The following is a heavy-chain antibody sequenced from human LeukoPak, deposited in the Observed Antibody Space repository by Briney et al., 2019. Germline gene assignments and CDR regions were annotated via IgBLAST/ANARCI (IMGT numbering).Heavy chain of an antibody. CDR1: GYTFGSYG. CDR3: ARGGVGATTYVWFDP. Sequence: GASVKVSCKTSGYTFGSYGITWVRQAPGQGLECMGIINPSGGSTSYAQKFQGRVTMTRDMSTSTVYMELSSLRSEDTAVYYCARGGVGATTYVWFDPWGQGTLVTVSS. J-gene: IGHJ5*02. CDR2: INPSGGST. D-gene: IGHD1-26*01. V-gene: IGHV1-46*01.